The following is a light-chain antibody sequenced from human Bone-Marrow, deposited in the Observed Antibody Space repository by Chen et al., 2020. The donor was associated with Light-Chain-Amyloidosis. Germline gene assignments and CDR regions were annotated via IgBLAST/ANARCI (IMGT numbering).Light chain of an antibody. Sequence: EIVLTPSPGTLSLSAGEGANLSCRASQTISSNYLTWYQQKFGQAPRLLIYGSSSRATGIPARFTGSGSGADFTLTINRLEPEDFAMYYCQQYGTSPLTFGGGTKVEIK. CDR3: QQYGTSPLT. V-gene: IGKV3-20*01. J-gene: IGKJ4*01. CDR1: QTISSNY. CDR2: GSS.